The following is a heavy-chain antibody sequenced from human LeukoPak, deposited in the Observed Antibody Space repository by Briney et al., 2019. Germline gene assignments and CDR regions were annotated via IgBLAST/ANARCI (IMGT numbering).Heavy chain of an antibody. CDR2: IKQDGSEK. D-gene: IGHD3-3*01. Sequence: GGSLRLSCAASGFTFSSYWMSWVRQAPGKGLEWVANIKQDGSEKYYVDSVKGRFTISRDNAKNSLYLQMNSLRAEDTAVYYCPRPDRLRFLEWLLWDAFDIWGQGTLVTVSS. J-gene: IGHJ3*02. CDR1: GFTFSSYW. V-gene: IGHV3-7*01. CDR3: PRPDRLRFLEWLLWDAFDI.